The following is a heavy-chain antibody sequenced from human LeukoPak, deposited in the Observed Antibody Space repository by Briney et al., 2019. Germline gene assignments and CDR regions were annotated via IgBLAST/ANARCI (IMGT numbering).Heavy chain of an antibody. CDR2: TSGSSSYI. D-gene: IGHD6-19*01. CDR3: AREPYSSGSYGMDV. V-gene: IGHV3-21*06. CDR1: GFTFSSSS. J-gene: IGHJ6*02. Sequence: GGSLRLSCAASGFTFSSSSINWVRQAPGKGLEWLSSTSGSSSYIFYAGSVKGRFTISRDNAKNSLYLQMNSLRAEDTAVYYCAREPYSSGSYGMDVWGQGTTVTVSS.